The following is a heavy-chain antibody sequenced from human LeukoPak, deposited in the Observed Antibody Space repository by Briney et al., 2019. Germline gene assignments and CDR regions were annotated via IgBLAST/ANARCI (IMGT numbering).Heavy chain of an antibody. V-gene: IGHV3-23*01. CDR1: GLTFSSYA. CDR3: AKDPTYYYDSSGYYYTPSYFDY. D-gene: IGHD3-22*01. Sequence: PGGSRRLSCAASGLTFSSYAMSWVRQAPGKGLEWVSAISSSDGSTYYADSVKGRFTISRDNSKTTLYLQMNSLRAEDTAVYYCAKDPTYYYDSSGYYYTPSYFDYWGQGTLVTVSS. J-gene: IGHJ4*02. CDR2: ISSSDGST.